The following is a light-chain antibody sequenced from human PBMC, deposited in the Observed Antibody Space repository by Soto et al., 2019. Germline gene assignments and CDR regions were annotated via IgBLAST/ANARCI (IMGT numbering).Light chain of an antibody. V-gene: IGKV1-5*03. J-gene: IGKJ1*01. CDR1: QSISSW. CDR2: KAS. Sequence: DIQMTQSPSTLSASVGDRVTITCRASQSISSWLAWYQQKPGKAPKLLIYKASSLESGVPSRFSGSGYGTEFTLTISSLQHDDFATYYCQQYNSYSTFGQGTKVDIK. CDR3: QQYNSYST.